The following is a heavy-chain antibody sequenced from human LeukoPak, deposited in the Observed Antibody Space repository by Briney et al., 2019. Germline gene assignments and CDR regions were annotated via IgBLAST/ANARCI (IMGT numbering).Heavy chain of an antibody. CDR3: ARDRTSYYYYYMDV. J-gene: IGHJ6*03. Sequence: SETLSLTCTVSGGSISSYYWSWIRQPPGKGLEWIGYIYYSGSTNYNPSLKSRVTMSVDTSKNQFSLKLSSVTAADTAVYYCARDRTSYYYYYMDVWGKGTTVTVSS. D-gene: IGHD2-2*01. CDR2: IYYSGST. CDR1: GGSISSYY. V-gene: IGHV4-59*12.